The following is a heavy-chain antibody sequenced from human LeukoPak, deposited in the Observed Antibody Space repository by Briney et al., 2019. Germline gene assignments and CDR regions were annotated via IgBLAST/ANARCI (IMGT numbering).Heavy chain of an antibody. CDR3: TKGLSYTSSWYGFDY. CDR2: INSDRSST. D-gene: IGHD6-13*01. J-gene: IGHJ4*02. CDR1: GFTFSSYW. V-gene: IGHV3-74*01. Sequence: PGGSLRLSCAASGFTFSSYWMHWVRQAPGKGLVWVSRINSDRSSTSYADSVKGRFTISRDNAKNTLYLQMNSLRAEDMALYYCTKGLSYTSSWYGFDYWGQGTLVTVSS.